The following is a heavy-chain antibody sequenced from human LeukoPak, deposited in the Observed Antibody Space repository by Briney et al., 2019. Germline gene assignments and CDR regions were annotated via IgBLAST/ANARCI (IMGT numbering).Heavy chain of an antibody. Sequence: PGGSLRLSCATSGFTFSSYAMSWVRQAPGKGLEWVSAISGSGGSIYYADSVKGRFTISRDNAKNSLYLQMSSLRAGDTAVYYCARWASGSLYFELWGRGTLVTVSS. CDR2: ISGSGGSI. CDR3: ARWASGSLYFEL. D-gene: IGHD3-22*01. V-gene: IGHV3-23*01. J-gene: IGHJ2*01. CDR1: GFTFSSYA.